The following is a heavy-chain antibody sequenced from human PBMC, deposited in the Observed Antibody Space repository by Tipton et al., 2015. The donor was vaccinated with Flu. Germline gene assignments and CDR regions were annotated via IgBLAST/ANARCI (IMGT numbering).Heavy chain of an antibody. CDR3: ARDNDSSGPHYFDY. CDR2: IYYSGST. J-gene: IGHJ4*02. Sequence: TLSLTCIVSGDSISSDYYWAWIRQFPGKGLEWIGYIYYSGSTNYNPSLKSRVTISVDTSKNQFSLKLSSVTAADTAVYYCARDNDSSGPHYFDYWGQGTLVTVSS. CDR1: GDSISSDYY. V-gene: IGHV4-61*01. D-gene: IGHD3-22*01.